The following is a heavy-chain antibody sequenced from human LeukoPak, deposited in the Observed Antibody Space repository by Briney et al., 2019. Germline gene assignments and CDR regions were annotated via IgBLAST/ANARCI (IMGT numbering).Heavy chain of an antibody. Sequence: GGSLRLSFAASGCTLSNYAVSWVRQAPRKGLEWVSAIIGGGVGTYYADAVKGRLTISRENSKNTLYLQMNILSAEDTAVYYCAKDRRGVDTAMISHVNDDWGQGTLVTVSS. CDR1: GCTLSNYA. CDR2: IIGGGVGT. V-gene: IGHV3-23*01. CDR3: AKDRRGVDTAMISHVNDD. D-gene: IGHD5-18*01. J-gene: IGHJ4*02.